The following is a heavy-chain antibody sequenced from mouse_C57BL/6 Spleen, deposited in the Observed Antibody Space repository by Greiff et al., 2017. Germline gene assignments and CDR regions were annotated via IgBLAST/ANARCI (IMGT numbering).Heavy chain of an antibody. V-gene: IGHV1-78*01. J-gene: IGHJ1*03. D-gene: IGHD2-3*01. CDR1: GYTFTDYT. Sequence: QVQLQQSDAELVKPGASVKISCKASGYTFTDYTIHWMKQRPEQGLEWIGYIYPRDGSTKYNEKFKGKATLTADTSSSTAYMQLNSLTSEDSAVYVCAKGGDGYYVWYFDVWGTGTTVTVSS. CDR3: AKGGDGYYVWYFDV. CDR2: IYPRDGST.